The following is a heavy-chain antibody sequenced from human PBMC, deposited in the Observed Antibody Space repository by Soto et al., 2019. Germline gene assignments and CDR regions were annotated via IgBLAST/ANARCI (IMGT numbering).Heavy chain of an antibody. V-gene: IGHV3-33*01. CDR2: TRHDGSNT. J-gene: IGHJ4*02. D-gene: IGHD1-26*01. CDR1: GFTFSGYG. CDR3: ARDGVGATTYFGYFDY. Sequence: QPGGSLRLSCAASGFTFSGYGMHWVRQAPGKGLEWVAVTRHDGSNTYYADSVRGRFTISRDNSKKTLYLQMNSLRAEDTAVYYCARDGVGATTYFGYFDYWGQGTQVTVSS.